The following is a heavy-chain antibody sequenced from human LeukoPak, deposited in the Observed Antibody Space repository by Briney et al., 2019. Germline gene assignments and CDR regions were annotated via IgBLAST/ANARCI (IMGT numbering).Heavy chain of an antibody. CDR3: ARDIAESNFDY. CDR1: GYTFTNFG. J-gene: IGHJ4*02. Sequence: GASVKVSCKASGYTFTNFGISWVRQAPGQGLEWMGWIGAKYGKTDYAQKFQGRVTMTTDTSTSTAYMELRSLRSDDTAVYYCARDIAESNFDYWGQGTLVTVSS. CDR2: IGAKYGKT. D-gene: IGHD6-13*01. V-gene: IGHV1-18*01.